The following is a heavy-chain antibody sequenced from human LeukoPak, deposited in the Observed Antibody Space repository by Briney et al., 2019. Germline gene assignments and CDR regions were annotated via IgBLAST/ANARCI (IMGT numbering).Heavy chain of an antibody. CDR1: GFTFSSYS. D-gene: IGHD2-15*01. CDR2: ISSSSSYI. J-gene: IGHJ4*02. V-gene: IGHV3-21*01. Sequence: PGGSLRLSCAASGFTFSSYSMNWVRQAPGKGLEWVSSISSSSSYIYYADSVKGRFTISRDNAKNSLYLQMNSLRAEDTAVYYCASSGHGGSLLIYWGQGTLVTVSS. CDR3: ASSGHGGSLLIY.